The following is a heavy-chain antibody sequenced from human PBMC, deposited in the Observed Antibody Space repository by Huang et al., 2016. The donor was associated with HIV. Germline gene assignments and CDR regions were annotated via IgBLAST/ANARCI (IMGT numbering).Heavy chain of an antibody. CDR2: IYPGDTDT. V-gene: IGHV5-51*03. CDR3: ARLAGGTWSYYFDL. J-gene: IGHJ4*02. CDR1: GYIFTTSW. Sequence: EVELVQSGTEVKKPGESLKISCKGSGYIFTTSWIGWVGQMPGKGLEWMGIIYPGDTDTRYSPSFQGQVTMSVDKSINTAYLHWSSLKASDTAMYYCARLAGGTWSYYFDLWGQGALVTVSS. D-gene: IGHD3-10*01.